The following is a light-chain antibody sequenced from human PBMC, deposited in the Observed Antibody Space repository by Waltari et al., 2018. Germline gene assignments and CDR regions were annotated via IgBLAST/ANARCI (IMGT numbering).Light chain of an antibody. CDR1: TSNIGNNF. J-gene: IGLJ3*02. CDR2: RNN. CDR3: AAWDDKMSGPWV. V-gene: IGLV1-47*01. Sequence: QSVLTQPPSTSGTPGQRVTISCSGSTSNIGNNFVYWYQQLPGTAPKLLIYRNNQRPSGVPDRFAGSKSGTSAFLAINGLRSEDEADYYCAAWDDKMSGPWVFGGGTKLTVL.